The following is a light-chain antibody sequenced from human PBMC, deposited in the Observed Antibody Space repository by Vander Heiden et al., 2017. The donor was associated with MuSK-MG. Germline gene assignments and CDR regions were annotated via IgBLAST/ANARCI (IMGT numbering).Light chain of an antibody. CDR3: QKYNSGPPWT. CDR1: QGISNY. V-gene: IGKV3-15*01. Sequence: PPSPATLSVSPGERATLSCRASQGISNYLAWYQQKPGQAPKLLIYAASTWDTGIPARFSGSGSGTEFTLTISSLQSEDVAIYYCQKYNSGPPWTFGQGTKVEIK. J-gene: IGKJ1*01. CDR2: AAS.